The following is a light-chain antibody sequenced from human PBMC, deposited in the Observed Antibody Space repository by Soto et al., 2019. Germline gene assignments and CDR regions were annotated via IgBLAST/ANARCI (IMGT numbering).Light chain of an antibody. Sequence: SYELTQPPSVSVAPGQTARMTCGGSDIGSKSVHWYQQKPGQAPVLVVYDDSDRPSGIPERFSGSNSGNTATLTISRVEAGDEADYYCQVWDSSSDHVVFGGGTKLIVL. J-gene: IGLJ2*01. V-gene: IGLV3-21*02. CDR2: DDS. CDR3: QVWDSSSDHVV. CDR1: DIGSKS.